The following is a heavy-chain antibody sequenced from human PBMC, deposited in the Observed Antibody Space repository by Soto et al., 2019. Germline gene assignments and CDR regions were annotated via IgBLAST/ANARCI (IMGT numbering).Heavy chain of an antibody. J-gene: IGHJ4*02. V-gene: IGHV4-30-2*01. CDR1: GGAIDSTDYS. CDR3: ARIDWSRSSLDH. D-gene: IGHD2-21*01. Sequence: SETLSLTCALSGGAIDSTDYSLTWVRQPPGKGLEWIGYVSHRGTAYSIPSLNGRLTLSMDSSQTQFSLKLTSVTAADSAVYFCARIDWSRSSLDHWGRGILVTVSS. CDR2: VSHRGTA.